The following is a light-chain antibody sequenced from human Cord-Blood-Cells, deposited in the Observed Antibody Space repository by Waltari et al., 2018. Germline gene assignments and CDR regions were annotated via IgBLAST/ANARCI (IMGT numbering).Light chain of an antibody. CDR2: EDS. J-gene: IGLJ3*02. CDR1: ALPKKY. V-gene: IGLV3-10*01. Sequence: SSELTQTPSVSVSPGQTARITCSGDALPKKYAYWYQQKSGQAPVLVIYEDSKRPSGIPERFSGSSSGTMANLTISGAQVEDEADYYCYSTDSSCNHRVFGEGTKLTVL. CDR3: YSTDSSCNHRV.